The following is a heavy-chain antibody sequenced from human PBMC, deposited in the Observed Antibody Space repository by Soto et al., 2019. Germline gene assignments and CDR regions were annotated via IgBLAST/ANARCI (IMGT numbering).Heavy chain of an antibody. CDR3: EREGVAIAAAVCDY. Sequence: GGSLRLSCAASGFTFSSYAMHWVRQAPGMGLEWVAFISYDGRNEYYADSVKGRFTVSRDKSQNTLYLQMNSLRVEDTAVYSCEREGVAIAAAVCDYWGQGTLGTVSA. CDR1: GFTFSSYA. J-gene: IGHJ4*02. D-gene: IGHD6-13*01. CDR2: ISYDGRNE. V-gene: IGHV3-30*04.